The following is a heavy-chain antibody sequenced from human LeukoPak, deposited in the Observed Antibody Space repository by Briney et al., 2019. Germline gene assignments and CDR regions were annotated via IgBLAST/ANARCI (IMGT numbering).Heavy chain of an antibody. Sequence: GGSLRLSCAASGLTFSNYWMHWARQAPGKGLVWVSLINSDGSSTIYADSVKGRFTISRDNAKNTLYLQMNSLRAEGTAVYYCARGLTIFGVVNDAFDIWGQGTMVTVSS. CDR3: ARGLTIFGVVNDAFDI. J-gene: IGHJ3*02. V-gene: IGHV3-74*01. CDR1: GLTFSNYW. CDR2: INSDGSST. D-gene: IGHD3-3*01.